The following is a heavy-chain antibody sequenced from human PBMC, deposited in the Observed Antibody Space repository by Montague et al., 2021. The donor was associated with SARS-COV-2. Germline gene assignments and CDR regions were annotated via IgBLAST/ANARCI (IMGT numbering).Heavy chain of an antibody. V-gene: IGHV4-34*01. CDR1: GGSFSGYY. J-gene: IGHJ4*02. CDR2: INHSGST. D-gene: IGHD3-3*01. Sequence: SETLSLTCAVYGGSFSGYYWSWIRQPPGKGLEWIGEINHSGSTNYNPSLKSRVTISVDTSKNQFSLKLSSVTAADTAVYYCASLPRITIFGVVIHFDYWGQGTLVTVSS. CDR3: ASLPRITIFGVVIHFDY.